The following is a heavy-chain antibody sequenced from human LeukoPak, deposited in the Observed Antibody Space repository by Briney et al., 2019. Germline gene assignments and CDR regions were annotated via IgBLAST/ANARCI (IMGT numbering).Heavy chain of an antibody. Sequence: ASVKVSCKASGYTFTSYYMRWVRQAPGQGLEWMGIINPSGGSTSYAQKFQGRVTMTRDTSTSTVYMELSSLRSEDTAVYYCARASMSHAFDIWGQGTMVTVSS. CDR1: GYTFTSYY. CDR2: INPSGGST. V-gene: IGHV1-46*01. J-gene: IGHJ3*02. CDR3: ARASMSHAFDI.